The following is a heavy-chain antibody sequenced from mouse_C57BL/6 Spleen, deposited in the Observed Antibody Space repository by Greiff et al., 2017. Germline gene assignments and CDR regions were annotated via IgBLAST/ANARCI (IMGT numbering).Heavy chain of an antibody. CDR2: ISSGSSTI. CDR3: ARHDYDWYFDV. J-gene: IGHJ1*03. CDR1: GFTFSDYG. Sequence: EVKLMESGGGLVKPGGSLKLSCAASGFTFSDYGMHWVRQAPEKGLEWVAYISSGSSTIYYADTVKGRFTISRDNAKNTLFLQMTSLRSEDTAMYYCARHDYDWYFDVWGTGTTVTVSS. D-gene: IGHD2-4*01. V-gene: IGHV5-17*01.